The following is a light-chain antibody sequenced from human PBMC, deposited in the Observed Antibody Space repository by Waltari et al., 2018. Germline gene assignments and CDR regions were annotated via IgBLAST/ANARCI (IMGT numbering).Light chain of an antibody. V-gene: IGLV2-14*01. Sequence: QSALTQPASVSGSPGQSITISCTGTSSDVGGYTYVSWYQQHPAQAPQPMIYDVNKRPSGVSNRFSGSKSGNTATRAISGLQAEDEADYYCSSYTSSSILNVIFGGGTKLTVL. CDR2: DVN. CDR1: SSDVGGYTY. J-gene: IGLJ2*01. CDR3: SSYTSSSILNVI.